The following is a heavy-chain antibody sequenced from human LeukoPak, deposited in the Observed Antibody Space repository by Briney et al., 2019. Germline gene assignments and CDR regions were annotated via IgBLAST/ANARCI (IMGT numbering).Heavy chain of an antibody. V-gene: IGHV4-39*07. CDR1: GGSISSSSYY. CDR2: IYYSGST. CDR3: ARGPFGVVVINDAFDI. Sequence: SETLSLTCTVSGGSISSSSYYWGWIRQPPGKGLEWIGSIYYSGSTYYNPSLKSRVTISVDTSKNQFSLKLSSVTAADTAVYYCARGPFGVVVINDAFDIWGQGTMVTVSS. D-gene: IGHD3-22*01. J-gene: IGHJ3*02.